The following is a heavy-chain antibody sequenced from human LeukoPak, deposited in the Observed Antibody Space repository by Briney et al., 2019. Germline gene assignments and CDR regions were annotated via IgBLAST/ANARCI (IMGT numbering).Heavy chain of an antibody. J-gene: IGHJ4*02. Sequence: ASVKVSCKASGYTFTGYYMHWVRQAPGQGLEWMGIINPSGGSTSYAQKFQGRVTMTRDMSTSTVYMELSSLRSEDTAVYYCARDLRGWYLYDYWGQGTLVTVSS. V-gene: IGHV1-46*01. CDR2: INPSGGST. CDR1: GYTFTGYY. CDR3: ARDLRGWYLYDY. D-gene: IGHD6-19*01.